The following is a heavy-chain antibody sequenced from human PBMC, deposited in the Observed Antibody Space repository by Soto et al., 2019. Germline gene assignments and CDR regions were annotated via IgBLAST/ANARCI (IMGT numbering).Heavy chain of an antibody. CDR1: GFHFSSYW. CDR2: IKSDGSGT. V-gene: IGHV3-74*01. CDR3: ATGDGDRYDGNGYLGRH. J-gene: IGHJ4*02. Sequence: EVQLVESGGGLVQPGESLTLSCAASGFHFSSYWMHWVRQAPGKGLVWVSRIKSDGSGTYYADSVQDRFTISRDNARNTLYLQMNSLRVEDTAVYFCATGDGDRYDGNGYLGRHWGQGTLVTVSS. D-gene: IGHD3-22*01.